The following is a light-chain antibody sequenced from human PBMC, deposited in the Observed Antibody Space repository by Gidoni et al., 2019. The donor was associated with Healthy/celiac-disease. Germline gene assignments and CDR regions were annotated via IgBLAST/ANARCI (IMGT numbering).Light chain of an antibody. Sequence: EIVLTKYPGTLSLSPAERATLSCRASQSVSSSYLAWYQQKPGQAPRLLIYGASSRATGIPDRFSGSGSGTDFTLTISRLEPEDFAVYYCQQYGSSLYTFGQGTKLEIK. J-gene: IGKJ2*01. CDR3: QQYGSSLYT. CDR2: GAS. V-gene: IGKV3-20*01. CDR1: QSVSSSY.